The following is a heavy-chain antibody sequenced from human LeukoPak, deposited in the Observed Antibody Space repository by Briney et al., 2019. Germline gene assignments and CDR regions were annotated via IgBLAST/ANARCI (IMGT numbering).Heavy chain of an antibody. CDR3: ARGDVLRFLEWLPYFDY. CDR2: ISYDGSNK. Sequence: GRSLRLSCAASGFTFSSYAMHWVRQAPGKGLEWVAVISYDGSNKYYADSVKGRFTISRDNSKNTLYLRMNSLRAEDTAVYYCARGDVLRFLEWLPYFDYWGQGTLVTVSS. J-gene: IGHJ4*02. V-gene: IGHV3-30-3*01. CDR1: GFTFSSYA. D-gene: IGHD3-3*01.